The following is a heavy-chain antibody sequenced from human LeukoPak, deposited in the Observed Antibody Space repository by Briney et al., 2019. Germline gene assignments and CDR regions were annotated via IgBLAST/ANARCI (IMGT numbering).Heavy chain of an antibody. CDR3: ARDKRWLHTLGGLDY. CDR2: IYPGDSDT. CDR1: GYSFTSYW. V-gene: IGHV5-51*01. J-gene: IGHJ4*02. Sequence: GESLKISCKGSGYSFTSYWIGWVRQMPGKGLEWMGIIYPGDSDTRYSPSFQGQVTISADKSISTAYLQWSSLKASDTAMYYCARDKRWLHTLGGLDYWGQGTLVTVSS. D-gene: IGHD5-24*01.